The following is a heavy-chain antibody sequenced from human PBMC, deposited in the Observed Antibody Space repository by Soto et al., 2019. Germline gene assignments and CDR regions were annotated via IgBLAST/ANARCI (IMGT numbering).Heavy chain of an antibody. V-gene: IGHV3-48*01. CDR1: GSTFIGYS. Sequence: EVQLVESGGGLVQPGGPLSLSGEAPGSTFIGYSLNGARQAPGKGLEWVSYISNSTIYYADSVKGRFTISRDNAKNSLYLQMNSLRAEDTAVYYCAREGDSSGWYNWFDPWGQGTLVTVSS. CDR3: AREGDSSGWYNWFDP. J-gene: IGHJ5*02. CDR2: ISNSTI. D-gene: IGHD3-22*01.